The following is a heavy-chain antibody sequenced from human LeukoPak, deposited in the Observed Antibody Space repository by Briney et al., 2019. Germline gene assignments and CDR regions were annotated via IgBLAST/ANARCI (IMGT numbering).Heavy chain of an antibody. D-gene: IGHD6-13*01. J-gene: IGHJ4*02. Sequence: GASVKVSCKASGYTFTSYYMHWVRQAPGQGLEWMGIINPSGGSTSYAQKFQGRVTMTRDMSTSTVYMELSSLRSEDTAVCYCARDIVAAAGSEDYWGQGTLVTVSS. CDR2: INPSGGST. V-gene: IGHV1-46*01. CDR1: GYTFTSYY. CDR3: ARDIVAAAGSEDY.